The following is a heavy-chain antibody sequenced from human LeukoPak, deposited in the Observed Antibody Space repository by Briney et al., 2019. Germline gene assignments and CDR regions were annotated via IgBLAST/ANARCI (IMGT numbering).Heavy chain of an antibody. D-gene: IGHD3-22*01. CDR3: ARESYSSGYYYDY. CDR1: GFILSDYY. Sequence: PGGSLRLSCAASGFILSDYYMSWTRQAPGKGLEWVAYISTSDRTTYYADSVKGRFTISRDNAKNSLYLQMNSLRAEDTAVYYCARESYSSGYYYDYWGQGTLVTVSS. CDR2: ISTSDRTT. J-gene: IGHJ4*02. V-gene: IGHV3-11*04.